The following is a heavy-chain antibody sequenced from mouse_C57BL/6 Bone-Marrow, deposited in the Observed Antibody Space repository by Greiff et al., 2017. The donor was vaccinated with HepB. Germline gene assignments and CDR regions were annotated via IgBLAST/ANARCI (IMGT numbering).Heavy chain of an antibody. J-gene: IGHJ3*01. Sequence: EVKLMESGGDLVKPGGSLKLSCAASGFTFSSYGMSWVRQTPDKRLEWVATISSGGSYTYYPDSVKGRFTISRDNAKNTLYLQMRSLKAEDTAMYYCARGFAYWGQGTLVTVSA. V-gene: IGHV5-6*01. CDR1: GFTFSSYG. CDR2: ISSGGSYT. CDR3: ARGFAY.